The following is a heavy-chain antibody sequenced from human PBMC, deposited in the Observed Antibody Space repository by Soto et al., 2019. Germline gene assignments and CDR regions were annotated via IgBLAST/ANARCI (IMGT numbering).Heavy chain of an antibody. Sequence: QVHLVQSGAEVKKPGASVKVSCKGSGYTFTSYGITWVRQAPGQGLEWMGWISAHNGNTDYAHKLQGRVTVTRDTSTSTAYMELMSLRSDYTAVYYCARGRYGDYWGQGALVTVSS. J-gene: IGHJ4*02. CDR3: ARGRYGDY. CDR2: ISAHNGNT. D-gene: IGHD1-1*01. V-gene: IGHV1-18*01. CDR1: GYTFTSYG.